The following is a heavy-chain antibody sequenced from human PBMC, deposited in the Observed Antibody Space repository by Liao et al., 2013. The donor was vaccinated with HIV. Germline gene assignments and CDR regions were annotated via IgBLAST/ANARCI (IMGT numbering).Heavy chain of an antibody. J-gene: IGHJ5*02. D-gene: IGHD1-20*01. Sequence: QVQLQESGPGLVKPSQTLSLTCTVSGGSISTGSYYWSWIRQPAGKGLEWIGRIYTSGSTNYNPSLKSRVTMSVDTSKNQFSLKLSSVTAADTAVYYCARYNWGQLYNWFDPWGQGTLVTVSS. CDR1: GGSISTGSYY. V-gene: IGHV4-61*02. CDR3: ARYNWGQLYNWFDP. CDR2: IYTSGST.